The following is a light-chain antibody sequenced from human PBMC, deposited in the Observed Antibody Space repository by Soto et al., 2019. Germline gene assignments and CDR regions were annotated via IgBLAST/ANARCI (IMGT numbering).Light chain of an antibody. CDR2: DAS. CDR1: QSISSW. V-gene: IGKV1-5*01. J-gene: IGKJ1*01. Sequence: DIRMTQSPSTLSASVGDRVTITCRASQSISSWLAWYQQKPGKASKLLIYDASSLESGVPSRFSGSGSGTEFTLTISSLQPDDFATYYCQQYNSYTWTFGQGTKVDIK. CDR3: QQYNSYTWT.